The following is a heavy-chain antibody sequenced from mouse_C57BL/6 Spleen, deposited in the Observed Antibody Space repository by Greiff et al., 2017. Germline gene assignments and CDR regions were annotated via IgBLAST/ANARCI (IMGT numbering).Heavy chain of an antibody. V-gene: IGHV1-9*01. J-gene: IGHJ4*01. Sequence: VQLQQSGAELMKPGASVKLSCKATGYTFTGYWIEWVKQRPGHGLEWIGEILPGSGSTNYNAKFKGKATFTADTSSNTAYMQLSSLTTEDSAIYYCARGRRWDAYAMDYWGQGTSVTVSS. CDR2: ILPGSGST. CDR1: GYTFTGYW. CDR3: ARGRRWDAYAMDY. D-gene: IGHD4-1*01.